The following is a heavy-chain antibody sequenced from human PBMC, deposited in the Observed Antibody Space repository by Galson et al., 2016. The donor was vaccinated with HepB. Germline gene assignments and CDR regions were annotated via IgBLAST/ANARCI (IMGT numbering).Heavy chain of an antibody. CDR3: ARDHYGSGSFYDY. D-gene: IGHD3-10*01. CDR2: ISSPGDTT. J-gene: IGHJ4*02. Sequence: SLRLSCAASGFTFSRHAMSWVRQAPGKGLEFLSSISSPGDTTYYTNSVKGRFTISRDNSKNTLYLQMGRLRPEDTAVYYCARDHYGSGSFYDYWGQGALVTVSS. V-gene: IGHV3-64*01. CDR1: GFTFSRHA.